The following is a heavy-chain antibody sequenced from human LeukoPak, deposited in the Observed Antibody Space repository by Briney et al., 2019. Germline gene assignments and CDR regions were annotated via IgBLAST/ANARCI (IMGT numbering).Heavy chain of an antibody. D-gene: IGHD3-22*01. CDR2: ISSNGGST. CDR1: GFTFSSYA. CDR3: VKGPYYYDSSGYPDY. J-gene: IGHJ4*02. Sequence: PGGSPRLSCSASGFTFSSYAMHWVRQAPGKGLEYVSAISSNGGSTYYADSVKGRFTISRDNSKNTLYLQMSSLRAEDTAVYYCVKGPYYYDSSGYPDYWGQGTLVTVSS. V-gene: IGHV3-64D*09.